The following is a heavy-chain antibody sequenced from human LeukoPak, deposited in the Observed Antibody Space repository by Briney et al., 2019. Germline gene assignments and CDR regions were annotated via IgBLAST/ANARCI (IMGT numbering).Heavy chain of an antibody. Sequence: PGGSLRLSCAASGFTFSNYGMHWVRQAPGKGLEWVAVISYDGSNKYYADSVKGRFTISRDNSKNTLYLQMNSLRAEDTAVYYCAKDWDYYDSSGYYDYWGQGTLVTVSS. J-gene: IGHJ4*02. CDR1: GFTFSNYG. CDR2: ISYDGSNK. CDR3: AKDWDYYDSSGYYDY. D-gene: IGHD3-22*01. V-gene: IGHV3-30*18.